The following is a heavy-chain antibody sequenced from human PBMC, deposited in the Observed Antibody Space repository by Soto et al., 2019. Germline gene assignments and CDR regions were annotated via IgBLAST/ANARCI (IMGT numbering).Heavy chain of an antibody. CDR3: AKMFREYSSSPAGY. J-gene: IGHJ4*02. Sequence: PVGSLRLSCAASGFTFSSYAMSWVRQAPGKGLEWVSSISGSGGSTYYADSVKGRFTISRDNSKNTLYLQMNSLRAEDTAVYYCAKMFREYSSSPAGYWGQGTLVTVSS. CDR1: GFTFSSYA. CDR2: ISGSGGST. V-gene: IGHV3-23*01. D-gene: IGHD6-6*01.